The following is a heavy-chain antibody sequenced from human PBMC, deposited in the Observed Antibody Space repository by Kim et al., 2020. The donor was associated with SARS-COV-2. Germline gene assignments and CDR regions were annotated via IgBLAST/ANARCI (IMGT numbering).Heavy chain of an antibody. J-gene: IGHJ6*02. V-gene: IGHV3-30*18. Sequence: GGSLRLSCAASGFTFSSYGMHWVRQAPGKGLEWVAVISYDGSNKYYADSVKGRFTISRDNSKNTLYLQMNSLRAEDTAVYYCAKDLNSGYEFARPYYYGMDVWGQGTTVTVSS. CDR3: AKDLNSGYEFARPYYYGMDV. CDR2: ISYDGSNK. D-gene: IGHD5-12*01. CDR1: GFTFSSYG.